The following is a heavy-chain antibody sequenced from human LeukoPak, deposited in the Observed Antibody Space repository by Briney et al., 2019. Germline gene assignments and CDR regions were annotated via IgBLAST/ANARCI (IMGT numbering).Heavy chain of an antibody. Sequence: KTGGSLRLSRAASGFTLSSYSMIWVRQAPGKGLEWVSSISSSSSYIYYADSVKGRFTISRGNAKNSLYLQMNSLRAEDTAMYYCVRSDWFDNWGQGTLVTVSS. V-gene: IGHV3-21*04. CDR3: VRSDWFDN. J-gene: IGHJ5*02. CDR2: ISSSSSYI. CDR1: GFTLSSYS.